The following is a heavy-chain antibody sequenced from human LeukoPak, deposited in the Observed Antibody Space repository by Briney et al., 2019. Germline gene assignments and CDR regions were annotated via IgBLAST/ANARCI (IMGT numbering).Heavy chain of an antibody. D-gene: IGHD3-16*01. CDR3: ARVRWGVIYYFDY. V-gene: IGHV3-74*01. CDR1: GFTFSDYW. Sequence: GGSLRLSCAASGFTFSDYWMHWVRQAPGKGLVWVSCINSDGRITNYADSVKGRFTISRDNAKNTLYLQMNSLRAEDTAVYYCARVRWGVIYYFDYWGQGTLVTVSS. J-gene: IGHJ4*02. CDR2: INSDGRIT.